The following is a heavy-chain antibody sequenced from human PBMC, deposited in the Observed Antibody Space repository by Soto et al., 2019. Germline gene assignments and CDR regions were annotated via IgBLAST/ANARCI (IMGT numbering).Heavy chain of an antibody. Sequence: QVQLVESGGGVVQPGRSLRLSCAASGFTFSSYGMHWVRQAPGKGLEWVAVIWYDGSNKYYADSVKGRFTISRDNSKNTLYLQMNSLRAEDTAVYYCARESNYDFWSDNRRTDYWGQGTLVTVSS. CDR2: IWYDGSNK. D-gene: IGHD3-3*01. CDR3: ARESNYDFWSDNRRTDY. V-gene: IGHV3-33*01. CDR1: GFTFSSYG. J-gene: IGHJ4*02.